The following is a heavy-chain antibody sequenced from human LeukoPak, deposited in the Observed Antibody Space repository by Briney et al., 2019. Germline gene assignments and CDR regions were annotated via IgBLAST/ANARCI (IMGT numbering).Heavy chain of an antibody. D-gene: IGHD6-13*01. CDR2: ISSSSSYI. CDR3: APELRRKAGYSSSWYVG. J-gene: IGHJ4*02. Sequence: PGGSLRLSXAASGFTFRSYSMNWVRQAPGKGLEWVSSISSSSSYIYYADSVKGRFTISRDNAKNSLYLQMNSLRAEDTAVYYCAPELRRKAGYSSSWYVGWGQGTLVTVSS. V-gene: IGHV3-21*01. CDR1: GFTFRSYS.